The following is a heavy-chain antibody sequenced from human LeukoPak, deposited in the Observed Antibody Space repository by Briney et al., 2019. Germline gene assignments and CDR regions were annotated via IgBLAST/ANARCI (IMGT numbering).Heavy chain of an antibody. V-gene: IGHV1-46*01. Sequence: ASVKVSCKASGGTFSSNAISWVRQAPGQGLEWMGIINPSGGSTNYAQNFQARVTMTRDTSTSTVYMELSSLRSEDTAVYYCARVRDGYNDAYDIWGQGTMVTVPS. CDR1: GGTFSSNA. J-gene: IGHJ3*02. CDR2: INPSGGST. D-gene: IGHD5-24*01. CDR3: ARVRDGYNDAYDI.